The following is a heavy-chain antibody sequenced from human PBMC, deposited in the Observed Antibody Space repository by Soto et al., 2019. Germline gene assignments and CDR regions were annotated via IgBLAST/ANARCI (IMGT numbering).Heavy chain of an antibody. Sequence: EVQLVESGGGLVQPGGSLRLSCVASGFTLSDSWRHWVRKAPGKGLVWVSRIKFDGGITSHADSVKGRFTISRDNARNTVHLQMNSLRAEDTGVYFCARGVRNYYGVDVWGQGTTVTVSS. CDR2: IKFDGGIT. CDR1: GFTLSDSW. CDR3: ARGVRNYYGVDV. D-gene: IGHD2-2*01. V-gene: IGHV3-74*01. J-gene: IGHJ6*02.